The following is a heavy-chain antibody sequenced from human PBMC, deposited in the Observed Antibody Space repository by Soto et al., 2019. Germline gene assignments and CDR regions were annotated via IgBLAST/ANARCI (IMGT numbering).Heavy chain of an antibody. CDR1: GFTFSTFS. Sequence: GGALRLSCAASGFTFSTFSMNWVRQAPGKGLEWLSYIGGSGGSISYADSVKGRFTISRDNGKNTLYLQMSSLRDEDTAVYYCARDLAWAFDSWGQGALVTVSS. CDR3: ARDLAWAFDS. D-gene: IGHD1-26*01. J-gene: IGHJ4*02. CDR2: IGGSGGSI. V-gene: IGHV3-48*02.